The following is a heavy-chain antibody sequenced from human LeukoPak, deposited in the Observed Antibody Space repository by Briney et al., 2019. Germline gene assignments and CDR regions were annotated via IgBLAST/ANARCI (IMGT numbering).Heavy chain of an antibody. Sequence: PGGSLRLSCAASGFTFDDYAMHWVRQAPGKGLEWVSGISWNSGSIGYADSVKGRFTISRDNSKNTLYLQMNSLRAEDTAVYYCAKSQTRVVDYWGQGTLVTVSS. CDR1: GFTFDDYA. CDR2: ISWNSGSI. CDR3: AKSQTRVVDY. V-gene: IGHV3-9*01. D-gene: IGHD2-15*01. J-gene: IGHJ4*02.